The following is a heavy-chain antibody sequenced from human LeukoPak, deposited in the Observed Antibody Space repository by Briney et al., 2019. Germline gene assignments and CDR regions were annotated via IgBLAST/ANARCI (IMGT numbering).Heavy chain of an antibody. CDR1: GFTFDDYG. V-gene: IGHV3-20*04. D-gene: IGHD5-18*01. CDR2: INWNGGST. Sequence: GGSLRLSCAASGFTFDDYGMSWGRQAPGKGLEWVSGINWNGGSTGYADSVKGRFTIARDNAKNSLYLQMNSLRAEDTALYYCARGVDTAMVTTPSYWGQGTLVTVSS. J-gene: IGHJ4*02. CDR3: ARGVDTAMVTTPSY.